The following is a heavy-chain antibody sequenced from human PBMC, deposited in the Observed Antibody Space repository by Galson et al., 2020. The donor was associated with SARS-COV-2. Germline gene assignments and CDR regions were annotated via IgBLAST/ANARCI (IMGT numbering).Heavy chain of an antibody. CDR2: IYPNGRT. CDR3: ARQGVNMIVLVTVPGWFFDL. V-gene: IGHV4-38-2*01. J-gene: IGHJ2*01. Sequence: SETLSLTCAVSGYSVSTTNYWGWVRLAPGKGLEWIGSIYPNGRTYYNPSLESRVTISVDTSMNHFSLTLASVTAADTALYYCARQGVNMIVLVTVPGWFFDLWGRVTLVTVSS. CDR1: GYSVSTTNY. D-gene: IGHD2-21*02.